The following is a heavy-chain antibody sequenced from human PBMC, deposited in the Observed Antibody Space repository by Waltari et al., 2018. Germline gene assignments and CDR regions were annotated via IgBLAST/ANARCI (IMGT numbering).Heavy chain of an antibody. D-gene: IGHD3-22*01. CDR2: IYYSGST. CDR3: ARGWQLKGYYYDSSGYYGPVDY. Sequence: QLQLQESGPGLVKPSETLSLTCTVSGGSIRSSSYYWGWIRQPPGKGLEWIGSIYYSGSTYYNPSLKSRVTISVDTSKNQFSLKLSSVTAADTAVYYCARGWQLKGYYYDSSGYYGPVDYWGQGTLVTVSS. J-gene: IGHJ4*02. CDR1: GGSIRSSSYY. V-gene: IGHV4-39*07.